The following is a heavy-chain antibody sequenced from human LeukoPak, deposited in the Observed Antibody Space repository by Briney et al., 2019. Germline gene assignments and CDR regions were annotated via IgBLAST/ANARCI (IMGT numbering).Heavy chain of an antibody. V-gene: IGHV4-38-2*02. CDR1: GYSISSGYY. CDR2: IYHGGST. CDR3: ARDTGDYYDSSGYYDPDYFDY. D-gene: IGHD3-22*01. Sequence: PSETLSLTCTVSGYSISSGYYWGWIRPPPGKGLEWIGSIYHGGSTYYNPSLKSRVTISVDTSKNQFSLKLSSVTAADTAVYYCARDTGDYYDSSGYYDPDYFDYWGQGTLVTVSS. J-gene: IGHJ4*02.